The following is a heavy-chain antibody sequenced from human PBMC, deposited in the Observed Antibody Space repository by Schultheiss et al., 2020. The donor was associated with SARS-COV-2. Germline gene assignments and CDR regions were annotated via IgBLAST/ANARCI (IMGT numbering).Heavy chain of an antibody. CDR1: GGTFSSYG. V-gene: IGHV1-18*01. CDR2: ISAYNGNT. Sequence: ASVKVSCKASGGTFSSYGISWVRQAPGQGLEWMGWISAYNGNTNYAQKLQGRVTMTTDTSTSTAYMELRSLRSDDTAVYYCARERPWGDTAMVPYYYYYMDVWGKGTTVTVSS. CDR3: ARERPWGDTAMVPYYYYYMDV. J-gene: IGHJ6*03. D-gene: IGHD5-18*01.